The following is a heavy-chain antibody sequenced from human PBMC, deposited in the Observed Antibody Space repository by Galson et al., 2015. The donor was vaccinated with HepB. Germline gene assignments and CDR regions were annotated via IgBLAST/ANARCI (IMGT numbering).Heavy chain of an antibody. CDR3: ARESHTVGATARDFDY. CDR1: GDSVSSNSAA. J-gene: IGHJ4*02. V-gene: IGHV6-1*01. CDR2: TYYRSKWYN. D-gene: IGHD1-26*01. Sequence: CAISGDSVSSNSAAWNWIRQSPSRGLEWLGRTYYRSKWYNDYAVSVKSRITINPDTSKNQFSLQLNSVTPEDTAVYYCARESHTVGATARDFDYWGQGTLVTVSS.